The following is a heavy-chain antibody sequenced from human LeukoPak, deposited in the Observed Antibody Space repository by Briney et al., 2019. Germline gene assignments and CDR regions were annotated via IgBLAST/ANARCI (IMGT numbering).Heavy chain of an antibody. D-gene: IGHD1-26*01. J-gene: IGHJ3*02. CDR3: ARVVGPFVLDAFDI. Sequence: ASVKVSCKASGYTFTSYPMNWVRQAPGQGLEWMGWINTNTGNPTYAQGFTGRFVSSLDTSVSTAYLQISSLKAEDTAVYYCARVVGPFVLDAFDIWGQGTMVTVSS. CDR2: INTNTGNP. V-gene: IGHV7-4-1*02. CDR1: GYTFTSYP.